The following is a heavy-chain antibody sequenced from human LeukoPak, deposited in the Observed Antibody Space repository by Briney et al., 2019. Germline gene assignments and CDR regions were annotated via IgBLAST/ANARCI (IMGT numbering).Heavy chain of an antibody. Sequence: SETLSLTCTVSGYSIISPFYWGWIRQSPGKGLEWIGNIYHSGSTYSNPSLRSRVTISVDTSKNQFSLKLNSVTAADTAVYYCARVSDDEYGGNSGANYFESWGRGTLVTVSS. CDR3: ARVSDDEYGGNSGANYFES. J-gene: IGHJ4*02. D-gene: IGHD4-23*01. V-gene: IGHV4-38-2*02. CDR1: GYSIISPFY. CDR2: IYHSGST.